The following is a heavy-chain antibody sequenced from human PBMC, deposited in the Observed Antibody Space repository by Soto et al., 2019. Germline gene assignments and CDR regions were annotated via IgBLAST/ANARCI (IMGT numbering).Heavy chain of an antibody. CDR3: ARVGLLRQQLAYYFDY. V-gene: IGHV1-18*01. CDR1: GYTFTSYG. D-gene: IGHD6-13*01. Sequence: GASVKVSCKASGYTFTSYGISWVRQAPGQGLEWKGWISAYNGNTNYAQKLQGRVTMTTDTSTSTAYMELRSLRSDDTAVYYCARVGLLRQQLAYYFDYWGQGTLVTVSS. J-gene: IGHJ4*02. CDR2: ISAYNGNT.